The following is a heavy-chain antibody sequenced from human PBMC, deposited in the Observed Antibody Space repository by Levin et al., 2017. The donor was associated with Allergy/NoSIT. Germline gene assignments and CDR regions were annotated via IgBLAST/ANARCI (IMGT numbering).Heavy chain of an antibody. V-gene: IGHV4-34*01. CDR3: ARGPYCDTASCYLRGWFDP. D-gene: IGHD2-2*01. CDR1: GGSFSGYY. J-gene: IGHJ5*02. Sequence: PSETLSLTCAVYGGSFSGYYWSWIRQPPGKGLEWIGEINPRGRTNYNPSLKSRVTISFDTSKNHFSLNLRSVTAADTAVYYCARGPYCDTASCYLRGWFDPWGQGTLVTVSS. CDR2: INPRGRT.